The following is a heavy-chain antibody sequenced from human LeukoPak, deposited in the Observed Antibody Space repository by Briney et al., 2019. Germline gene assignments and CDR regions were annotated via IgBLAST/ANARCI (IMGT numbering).Heavy chain of an antibody. D-gene: IGHD4-11*01. CDR1: GYTFTSYY. J-gene: IGHJ6*03. Sequence: GASVKVSCKASGYTFTSYYMHWVRQAPGQGLEWMGIINPSGGSTSYAQKFQGRVTMTRDTSTSTVYMELSSLRSEDTAVYYCARDRGGSTTGEDYYYMDVWGKGTTVTVSS. CDR3: ARDRGGSTTGEDYYYMDV. CDR2: INPSGGST. V-gene: IGHV1-46*01.